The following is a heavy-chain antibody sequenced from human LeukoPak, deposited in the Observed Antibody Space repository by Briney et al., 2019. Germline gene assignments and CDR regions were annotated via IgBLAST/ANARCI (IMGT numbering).Heavy chain of an antibody. CDR2: IYHSGST. Sequence: ASETLSLTCAVAGYSISSGYYWGWIRQPPGKGLEWIGSIYHSGSTYYNPSLKSRVTISVDTSKNQFSLKLSSVTAADTAVYYCARLGGSPGTVPGFSYWGQGTLVTVSS. J-gene: IGHJ4*02. CDR3: ARLGGSPGTVPGFSY. CDR1: GYSISSGYY. D-gene: IGHD3-16*01. V-gene: IGHV4-38-2*01.